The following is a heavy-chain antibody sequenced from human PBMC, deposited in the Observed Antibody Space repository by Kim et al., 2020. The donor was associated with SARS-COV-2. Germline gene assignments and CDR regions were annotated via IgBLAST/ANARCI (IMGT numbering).Heavy chain of an antibody. CDR2: VSWNGGGL. D-gene: IGHD3-16*01. CDR1: GFSFGDYA. V-gene: IGHV3-9*01. J-gene: IGHJ6*03. Sequence: GGSLRLSCAASGFSFGDYAMNWVRQAPGKGLEWVSGVSWNGGGLDYADSVKGRFTISRDNGKRTMYLRMDSLRVEDTAFYYCTKDSTATRGCFCYNYHLDVWGKGPAATVSS. CDR3: TKDSTATRGCFCYNYHLDV.